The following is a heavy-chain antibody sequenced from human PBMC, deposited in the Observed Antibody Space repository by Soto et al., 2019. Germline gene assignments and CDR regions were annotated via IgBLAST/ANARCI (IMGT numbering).Heavy chain of an antibody. D-gene: IGHD2-15*01. V-gene: IGHV4-30-2*01. CDR3: ARGSCSGGSCYYSRANWFDP. Sequence: SETLSLTCAVSGGSISSGGYSWSWIRQPPGKGLEWVGYIYHSGSTYYNPSLKSRVTISVDRSKNQFSLKLSSVTAADTAVYYCARGSCSGGSCYYSRANWFDPWGQGTLVTVS. J-gene: IGHJ5*02. CDR1: GGSISSGGYS. CDR2: IYHSGST.